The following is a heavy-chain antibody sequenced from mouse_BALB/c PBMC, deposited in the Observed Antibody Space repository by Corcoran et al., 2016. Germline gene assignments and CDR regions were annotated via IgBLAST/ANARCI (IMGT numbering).Heavy chain of an antibody. CDR3: ARTYYCDY. CDR1: GFNLKDTY. J-gene: IGHJ2*01. CDR2: IDPANGNT. Sequence: EVQLQQSGAELVKPGASVTLSCTASGFNLKDTYMHWVKQRPEQGLEWIGRIDPANGNTKYDPKFQGKATITADTSSNTAYLQLSSLTSEDTAVYYCARTYYCDYWGQGTTLTVSS. V-gene: IGHV14-3*02.